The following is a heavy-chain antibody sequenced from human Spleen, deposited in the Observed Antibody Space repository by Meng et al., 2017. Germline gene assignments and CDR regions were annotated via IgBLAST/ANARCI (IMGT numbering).Heavy chain of an antibody. Sequence: SETLSLTCSVSDYSIKSDYYWGWIRQPPGKGLEWIGEINHSGSTNYNPSLESRATISVDTSQNNLSLKLSSVTAADSAVYYCARGPTTMAHDFDYWGQGTLVTVSS. J-gene: IGHJ4*02. CDR3: ARGPTTMAHDFDY. CDR1: DYSIKSDYY. D-gene: IGHD4-11*01. CDR2: INHSGST. V-gene: IGHV4-38-2*02.